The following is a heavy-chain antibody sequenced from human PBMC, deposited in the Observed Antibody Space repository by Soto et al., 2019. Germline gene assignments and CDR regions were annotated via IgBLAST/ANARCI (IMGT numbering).Heavy chain of an antibody. Sequence: GGSLRLSCATSGFTVSNYAMSWVRQAPGKGLEWVSGISGSGGSSYYADSVKGRFTISRDNPKNTLNLQMDSLRAEDTAVYYCAKKSTDSSGYSDYWGQGTVVTVSS. V-gene: IGHV3-23*01. CDR1: GFTVSNYA. CDR3: AKKSTDSSGYSDY. CDR2: ISGSGGSS. J-gene: IGHJ4*02. D-gene: IGHD2-2*01.